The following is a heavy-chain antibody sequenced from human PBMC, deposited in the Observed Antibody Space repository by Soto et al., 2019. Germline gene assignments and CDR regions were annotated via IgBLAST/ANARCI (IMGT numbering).Heavy chain of an antibody. J-gene: IGHJ6*02. CDR1: GFSLSITGVG. D-gene: IGHD1-26*01. CDR2: IYWNDDK. Sequence: SGPTLVNPTQTLTLTCTFSGFSLSITGVGVGWIRQPPGKALEWLALIYWNDDKRYSPSLKSRLTITKDTSKNQVLLTMTNMDPVDTATYYCARIVGASNYYYYYGMDVWGQGTTVTVSS. CDR3: ARIVGASNYYYYYGMDV. V-gene: IGHV2-5*01.